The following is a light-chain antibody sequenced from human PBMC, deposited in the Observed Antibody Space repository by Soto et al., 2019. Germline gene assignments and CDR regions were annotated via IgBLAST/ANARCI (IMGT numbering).Light chain of an antibody. J-gene: IGKJ4*01. Sequence: DIQMPQSPSSVSAPIGDTVTITCRASQDISILLAWYQQKPGRAPKLLIYGASTLESWVPSRFSGRGSGTDFTLTISSLQPEDFATYFCQQADSFPLTFGGGTKVEIK. CDR2: GAS. CDR1: QDISIL. V-gene: IGKV1D-12*01. CDR3: QQADSFPLT.